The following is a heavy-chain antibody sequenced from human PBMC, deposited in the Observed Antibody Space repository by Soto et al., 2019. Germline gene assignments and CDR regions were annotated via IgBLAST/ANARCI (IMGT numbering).Heavy chain of an antibody. V-gene: IGHV3-33*01. J-gene: IGHJ5*02. D-gene: IGHD6-13*01. CDR1: GFTFSSYG. CDR3: ARVGYSSSWPVDP. Sequence: QVQLVESGGGVVQPGRSLRLSCAASGFTFSSYGMHWVRQAPGKGLEWVAVIWYDGSNKYYADSVKGRFTISIDNSKNPLYLQMNSLRAEDTAVYYCARVGYSSSWPVDPWGQRTLVTVSS. CDR2: IWYDGSNK.